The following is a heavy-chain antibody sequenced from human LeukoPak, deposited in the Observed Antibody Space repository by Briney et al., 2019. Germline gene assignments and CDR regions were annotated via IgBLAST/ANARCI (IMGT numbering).Heavy chain of an antibody. D-gene: IGHD1-26*01. V-gene: IGHV1-2*04. CDR2: INPNSGGT. CDR3: ARGGSYLRYYYYGMDV. J-gene: IGHJ6*02. Sequence: ASVKVSCKASGYTLTGYYMHWVRQAPGQGLEWMGWINPNSGGTNYAQKFQGWVTMTRDTSISTAYMELSRLRSDDTAVYYCARGGSYLRYYYYGMDVWGQGTTVTVSS. CDR1: GYTLTGYY.